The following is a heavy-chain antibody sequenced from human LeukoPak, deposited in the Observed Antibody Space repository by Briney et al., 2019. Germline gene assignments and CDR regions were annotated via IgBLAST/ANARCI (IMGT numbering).Heavy chain of an antibody. CDR1: GGSISSSNW. J-gene: IGHJ5*02. D-gene: IGHD4-17*01. Sequence: SETLSLTCAVSGGSISSSNWWSWVRQPPGKGLEWIGEIYHSGSTNYNPSLKSRVTISVDKSKNQFSLKLSSVTAADTAVYYCARSLYGDAGNHPGNWFDPWGQGTLVTVSS. CDR3: ARSLYGDAGNHPGNWFDP. V-gene: IGHV4-4*02. CDR2: IYHSGST.